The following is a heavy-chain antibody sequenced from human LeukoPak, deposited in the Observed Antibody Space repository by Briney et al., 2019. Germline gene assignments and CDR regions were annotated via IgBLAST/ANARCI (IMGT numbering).Heavy chain of an antibody. CDR3: ARADHSSSWFAYYYYYYMDV. J-gene: IGHJ6*03. CDR2: INWNGGST. V-gene: IGHV3-20*04. Sequence: RPGGSLRLSCAASGFTFDDYGMSWVRQAPGKGLEWVSGINWNGGSTGYADSVKGRFTISRDNAKNSLYLQMNSLRAEDTALYYCARADHSSSWFAYYYYYYMDVWGKGTTVTVSS. CDR1: GFTFDDYG. D-gene: IGHD6-13*01.